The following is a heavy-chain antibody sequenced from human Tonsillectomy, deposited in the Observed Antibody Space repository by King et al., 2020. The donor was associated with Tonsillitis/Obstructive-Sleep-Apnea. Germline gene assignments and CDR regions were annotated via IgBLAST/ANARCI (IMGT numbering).Heavy chain of an antibody. D-gene: IGHD3-9*01. CDR2: ISYEGSNK. CDR3: AKEGLRYFDWLLSTGDYFDY. Sequence: VQLVESGGGVVQPGRSLRLSCAAPGFTFSSYGMPWVRQAPGKGLEWVAVISYEGSNKYYADSVKGRFTISRDNSKNTLYLQMNSLRAEDTAVYYCAKEGLRYFDWLLSTGDYFDYWGQGTLVPVSS. CDR1: GFTFSSYG. V-gene: IGHV3-30*18. J-gene: IGHJ4*02.